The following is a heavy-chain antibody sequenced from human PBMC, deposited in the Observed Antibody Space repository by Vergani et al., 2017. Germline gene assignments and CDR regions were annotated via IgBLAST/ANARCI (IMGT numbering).Heavy chain of an antibody. Sequence: QVQLVESGGGVVQPGRSLRLSCAASGFTFSSYGMHWVRQAPGKGLELVAVIWYDGSNKYYADSVKGRFTISRDNSKNTLYLQMNSLRAEDTAVYYCARPYYYGSGTPFDYWGQGTLVTVSS. D-gene: IGHD3-10*01. V-gene: IGHV3-33*01. CDR2: IWYDGSNK. CDR1: GFTFSSYG. J-gene: IGHJ4*02. CDR3: ARPYYYGSGTPFDY.